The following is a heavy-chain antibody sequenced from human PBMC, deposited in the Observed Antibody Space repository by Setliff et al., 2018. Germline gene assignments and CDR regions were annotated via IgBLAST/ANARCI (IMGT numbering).Heavy chain of an antibody. J-gene: IGHJ4*02. CDR2: ISADGANE. D-gene: IGHD2-8*01. V-gene: IGHV3-30*01. CDR1: GFSFSTYT. Sequence: PGGSLRLSCVASGFSFSTYTVHWVRQAPGKGLEWISADGANEYYADSVKGRFTISRDKSKNTLYLQMNGLTAADTAMYYCAKDRVPDNKWDFDYWGQGILVTVSS. CDR3: AKDRVPDNKWDFDY.